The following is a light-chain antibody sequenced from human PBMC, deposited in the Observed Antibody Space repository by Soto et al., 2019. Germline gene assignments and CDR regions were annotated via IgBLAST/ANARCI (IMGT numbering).Light chain of an antibody. CDR2: TTN. CDR1: NSNIGSDI. Sequence: QSALTQPPSASGAPGQRATISCCGSNSNIGSDIVNCYQLLPGAAPEVLINTTNQRPSGVPGRFSGSKSGTSASLAISGLQSEDEANSSCATWDGGLSGPFVFGTGTKVTVL. CDR3: ATWDGGLSGPFV. V-gene: IGLV1-44*01. J-gene: IGLJ1*01.